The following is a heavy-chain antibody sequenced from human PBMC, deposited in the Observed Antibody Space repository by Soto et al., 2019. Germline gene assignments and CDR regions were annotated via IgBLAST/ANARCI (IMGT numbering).Heavy chain of an antibody. D-gene: IGHD3-10*01. CDR1: GYTLTELS. CDR2: FDPEDGET. J-gene: IGHJ4*02. V-gene: IGHV1-24*01. Sequence: ASVKVSCKVSGYTLTELSMHWVRQAPGKGLEWMGGFDPEDGETIYAQKFQGRVTMTEDTSTDTAYMELSSLRSEDTAVYYCATESKKRTYYYGSGSYPRGVDYWGQGTLVTVS. CDR3: ATESKKRTYYYGSGSYPRGVDY.